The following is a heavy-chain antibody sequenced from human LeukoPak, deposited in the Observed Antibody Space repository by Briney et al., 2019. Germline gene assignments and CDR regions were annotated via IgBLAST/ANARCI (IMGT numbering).Heavy chain of an antibody. CDR1: GFTFSSYA. D-gene: IGHD1-26*01. CDR3: ASALRIYYYFDY. V-gene: IGHV3-23*01. J-gene: IGHJ4*02. Sequence: GGSLRLPCAASGFTFSSYAMSWVRQAPGKGLEWVSAISGSGGSTYYADSVKGRFTISRDNSKNTLYLQMNSLRAEDTAVYYCASALRIYYYFDYWGQGTLVTVSS. CDR2: ISGSGGST.